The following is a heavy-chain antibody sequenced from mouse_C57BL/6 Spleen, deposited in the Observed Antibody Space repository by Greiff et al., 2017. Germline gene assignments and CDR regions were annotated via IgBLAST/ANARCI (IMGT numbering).Heavy chain of an antibody. V-gene: IGHV1-22*01. J-gene: IGHJ3*01. Sequence: EVQLQQSGPELVKPGASVKMSCKASGYTFTDYNMHWVKQSHGKRLEWIGYINPKNGGTSYNQKFKGKATLTVNKSSSTAYMELRSLTSEDSAVYYCAREGTYGNYEGSWFAYWGQGTLVTVSA. CDR3: AREGTYGNYEGSWFAY. D-gene: IGHD2-1*01. CDR1: GYTFTDYN. CDR2: INPKNGGT.